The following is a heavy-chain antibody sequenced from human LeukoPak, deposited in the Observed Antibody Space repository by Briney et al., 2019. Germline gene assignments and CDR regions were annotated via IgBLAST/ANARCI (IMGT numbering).Heavy chain of an antibody. CDR3: AAVDVDTAFP. Sequence: GGSLRLSCAASGFTFSTYGMSWVRQAPGKGLEWVSAISGSGGSTYYADSVKGRFTISRDNSKNTLYLQMNSLRAEDTAVYYCAAVDVDTAFPWGQGTLVAVSS. CDR1: GFTFSTYG. D-gene: IGHD5-18*01. J-gene: IGHJ5*02. CDR2: ISGSGGST. V-gene: IGHV3-23*01.